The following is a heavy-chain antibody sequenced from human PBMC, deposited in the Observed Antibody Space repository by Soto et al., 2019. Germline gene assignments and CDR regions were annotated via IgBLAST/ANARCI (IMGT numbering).Heavy chain of an antibody. D-gene: IGHD1-20*01. CDR2: ISASDAFI. J-gene: IGHJ4*02. Sequence: EVQLLESGGDLVQPGGSLRLSCAASGFNVGAFAVNWVRQAPGKGLEWVSGISASDAFIYYADSVRGRFSISRDASESILYLQMNSLRVDDTALYYCTRETVAGITGLDYWGPGTLVTVSS. CDR1: GFNVGAFA. CDR3: TRETVAGITGLDY. V-gene: IGHV3-23*01.